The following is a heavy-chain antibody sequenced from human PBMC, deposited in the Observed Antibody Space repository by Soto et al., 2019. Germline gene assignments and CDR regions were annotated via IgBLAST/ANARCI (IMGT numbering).Heavy chain of an antibody. J-gene: IGHJ5*02. CDR2: TYHSGST. CDR3: ARDATATTVVTPGWFDP. Sequence: SETLSLTCAVSGYSISNGYYWGWIRQPPGKGLEWIGSTYHSGSTYYNPSPKSRVTISVDTSKNQFSLKLSSVTAADTAVYYCARDATATTVVTPGWFDPWGQGTLVTVSS. CDR1: GYSISNGYY. D-gene: IGHD4-17*01. V-gene: IGHV4-38-2*02.